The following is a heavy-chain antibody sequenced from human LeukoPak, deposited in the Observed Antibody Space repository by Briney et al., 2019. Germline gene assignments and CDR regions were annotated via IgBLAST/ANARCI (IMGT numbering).Heavy chain of an antibody. J-gene: IGHJ4*02. D-gene: IGHD3-10*01. CDR2: ISWNSGSI. CDR3: AKDVRVRGVISSAFDY. CDR1: GFTFDDYA. Sequence: GGSLRLSCAASGFTFDDYAMHWVRQAPGKGLEWVSGISWNSGSIGYADSVKGRFTISRDNAKNSLYLQMNSLRAEDTALYYCAKDVRVRGVISSAFDYWGQGTLVTVSS. V-gene: IGHV3-9*01.